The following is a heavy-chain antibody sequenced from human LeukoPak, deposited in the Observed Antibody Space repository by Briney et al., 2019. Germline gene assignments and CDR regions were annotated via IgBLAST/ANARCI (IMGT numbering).Heavy chain of an antibody. V-gene: IGHV3-74*01. Sequence: GGSLRLSCAASGFIFRNFWMHWVRQAPGKGLVWVSRINSDGSSTDYADSVKGRFTISRDNAKNTLHLQMNSLRAEDTAVYYCARRYCSGGSCYSGWHFDLWGRGTLVTVSS. CDR3: ARRYCSGGSCYSGWHFDL. CDR1: GFIFRNFW. J-gene: IGHJ2*01. D-gene: IGHD2-15*01. CDR2: INSDGSST.